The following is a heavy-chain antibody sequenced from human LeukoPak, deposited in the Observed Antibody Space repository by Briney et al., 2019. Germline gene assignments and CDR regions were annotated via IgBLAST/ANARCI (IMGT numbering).Heavy chain of an antibody. V-gene: IGHV4-4*02. CDR1: GVSISSSNR. CDR2: IHHSGST. Sequence: SETLSLTCDVSGVSISSSNRWSWVRQPPGKGLEWIGEIHHSGSTNYNPSLKSRVTISVDKSKNQFSLNLNSVTAADTAVYYCAREGDVSGSYYNYWGQGILVTVSS. J-gene: IGHJ4*02. CDR3: AREGDVSGSYYNY. D-gene: IGHD3-10*01.